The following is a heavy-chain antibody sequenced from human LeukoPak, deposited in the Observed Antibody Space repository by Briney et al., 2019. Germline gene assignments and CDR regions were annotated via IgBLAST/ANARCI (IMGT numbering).Heavy chain of an antibody. CDR3: ARSGSGYLRYYFDY. Sequence: SETLSLTCTVSDSISSGYYWGWIRQPPGKGLEWIGSMYSSGSTYYNPSLKSRVTISVDTSKNQFSLKLSSVTAADTAVYYCARSGSGYLRYYFDYWGQGTLVTVSS. J-gene: IGHJ4*02. V-gene: IGHV4-38-2*02. CDR1: DSISSGYY. D-gene: IGHD5-12*01. CDR2: MYSSGST.